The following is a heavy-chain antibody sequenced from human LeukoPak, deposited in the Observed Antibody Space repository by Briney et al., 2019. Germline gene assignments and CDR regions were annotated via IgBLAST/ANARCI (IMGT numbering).Heavy chain of an antibody. CDR3: ARDPGPYYYDSSGYYGLLGCAFDI. Sequence: SETLSLTCTVSGGSITSYYWSWIRQPPGKGLEWIGYIYYSGSTNYNPSLKSRVTISVDKSKNQFSLKLSSVTAADTAVYYCARDPGPYYYDSSGYYGLLGCAFDIWGQGTMVTVSS. CDR2: IYYSGST. D-gene: IGHD3-22*01. CDR1: GGSITSYY. J-gene: IGHJ3*02. V-gene: IGHV4-59*12.